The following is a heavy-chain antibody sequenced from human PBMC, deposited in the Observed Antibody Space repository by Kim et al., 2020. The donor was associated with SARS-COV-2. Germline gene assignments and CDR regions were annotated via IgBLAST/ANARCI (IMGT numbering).Heavy chain of an antibody. V-gene: IGHV1-69*13. J-gene: IGHJ5*02. Sequence: SVKVSCKASGGTFSSYAISWVRQAPGQGLEWMGGIIPIFGTANYAQKFQGRVTITADESTSTAYMELSSLRSEDTAVYYCARDHVPEDLFRGPEYNWFDPWGQGTLVTVSS. CDR2: IIPIFGTA. CDR3: ARDHVPEDLFRGPEYNWFDP. CDR1: GGTFSSYA. D-gene: IGHD2-2*01.